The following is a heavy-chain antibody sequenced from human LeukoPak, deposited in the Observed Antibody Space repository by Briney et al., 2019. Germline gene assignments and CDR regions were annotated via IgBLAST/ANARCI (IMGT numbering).Heavy chain of an antibody. CDR1: GGSFSGYY. CDR2: INHSGST. J-gene: IGHJ4*02. V-gene: IGHV4-34*01. Sequence: SETLSLTCAVYGGSFSGYYWSWIRQPPGKGLEWIGEINHSGSTNYNPSLKSRVTISIDTSRNQFSLEVNSVTAADTAVYYCARAESKATDYFDCWGQGTLATVSS. CDR3: ARAESKATDYFDC.